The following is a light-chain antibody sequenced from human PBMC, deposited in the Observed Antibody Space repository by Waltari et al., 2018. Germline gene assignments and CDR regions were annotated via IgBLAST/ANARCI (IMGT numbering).Light chain of an antibody. CDR3: NSRDSSGNHLV. Sequence: SSALTQDPAVSVSLRQTVSITCQGDRLRNYYASWYQQKPGPAPILVIYGKNNRPSGIPDRFSGSSSGNTDSLTITGAQAEDEADYYCNSRDSSGNHLVFGGGTKLTVL. V-gene: IGLV3-19*01. CDR2: GKN. J-gene: IGLJ2*01. CDR1: RLRNYY.